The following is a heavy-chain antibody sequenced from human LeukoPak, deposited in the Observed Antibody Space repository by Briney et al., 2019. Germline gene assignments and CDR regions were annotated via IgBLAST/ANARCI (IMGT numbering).Heavy chain of an antibody. Sequence: ASVKVSCKACGYSISNYGISWVRQAPGQGLEWMGWMNPNSGNTGYAQKFQGRVTMTRNTSISTAYMELSSLRSEDTAVYYCARGRDVGDHYGTDVWGQGTTVTVSS. J-gene: IGHJ6*02. CDR3: ARGRDVGDHYGTDV. CDR1: GYSISNYG. CDR2: MNPNSGNT. D-gene: IGHD1-26*01. V-gene: IGHV1-8*02.